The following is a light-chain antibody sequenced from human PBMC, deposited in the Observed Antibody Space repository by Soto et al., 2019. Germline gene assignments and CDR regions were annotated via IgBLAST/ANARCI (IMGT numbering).Light chain of an antibody. V-gene: IGKV3-15*01. CDR1: QSVSSN. CDR2: GAS. Sequence: EIVMTQSPATLAVSPGERATLSCRASQSVSSNLAWYQQKPGQAPRLLIYGASTRATGIPARFSGSGSGTEFTLTISSLQSEEVAVYYCQQYNNWCTFGQGTKVEIK. CDR3: QQYNNWCT. J-gene: IGKJ1*01.